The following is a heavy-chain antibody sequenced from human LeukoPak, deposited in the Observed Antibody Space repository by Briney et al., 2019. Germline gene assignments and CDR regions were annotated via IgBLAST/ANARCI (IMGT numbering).Heavy chain of an antibody. J-gene: IGHJ6*02. CDR1: GGSISSYY. CDR3: ARSGYGYGMDV. V-gene: IGHV4-4*07. CDR2: MSTSGST. D-gene: IGHD3-22*01. Sequence: SETLSLTCTVSGGSISSYYWSCIGQPAGKGLEWIGGMSTSGSTNYNPSLKSRVSMSVDTSKNQFSLKLSSVAAADTAVYYCARSGYGYGMDVWGQGTTVTVSS.